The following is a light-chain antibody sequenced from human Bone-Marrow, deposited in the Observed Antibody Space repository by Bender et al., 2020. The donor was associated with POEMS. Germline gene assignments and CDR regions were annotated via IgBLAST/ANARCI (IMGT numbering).Light chain of an antibody. Sequence: QSALTQPPSASGSPGQSVTISCTGTSSDVGDYTAVSWYQQHPGKAPKLMIYEVTKRPSGVPDRFSGSKSGNTASLTVSGLQAEDEADYYCSSYTGTGSTPVIFGGGTKVTVL. CDR1: SSDVGDYTA. CDR3: SSYTGTGSTPVI. V-gene: IGLV2-8*01. CDR2: EVT. J-gene: IGLJ2*01.